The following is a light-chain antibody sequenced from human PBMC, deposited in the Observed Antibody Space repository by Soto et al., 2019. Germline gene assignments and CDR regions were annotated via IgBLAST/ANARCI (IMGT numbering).Light chain of an antibody. CDR3: QQYNNWPPIT. V-gene: IGKV3D-15*01. J-gene: IGKJ5*01. Sequence: EIVLTQSPATLSVSPGERATLSCRASQSVSSKLAWYQQKPGQAPRLLIYGASTRATGIPARFSGSGSGTEFTLSISSLQSEDFAVYYCQQYNNWPPITFGQGTRLEIK. CDR2: GAS. CDR1: QSVSSK.